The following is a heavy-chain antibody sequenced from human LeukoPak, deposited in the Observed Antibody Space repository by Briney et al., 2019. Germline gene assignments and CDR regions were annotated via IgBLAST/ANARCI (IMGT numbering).Heavy chain of an antibody. Sequence: PSETLSLTCAVSGYSISSSNWWGWIRQPPGKGLEWIGYIYYSGSTYYNPSLKSRVTMSVDTSKTQFPLKLSSVTAVDTAVYYCARGGYCSGGSCYPGPPDYWGQGTLVTVSS. CDR1: GYSISSSNW. D-gene: IGHD2-15*01. J-gene: IGHJ4*02. CDR3: ARGGYCSGGSCYPGPPDY. V-gene: IGHV4-28*01. CDR2: IYYSGST.